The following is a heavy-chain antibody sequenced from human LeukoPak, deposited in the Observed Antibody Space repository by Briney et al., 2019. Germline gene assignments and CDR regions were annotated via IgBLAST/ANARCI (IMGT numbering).Heavy chain of an antibody. CDR2: IMPIFGTA. Sequence: SVKVSCKATGGSFSSYAISWVREAPGQGLEWMGGIMPIFGTANYAQKFQGRVTTTTDESTSTAYMELSSLRSEDTAVYYCARAGAAAGSFPDYWGQGTLVTVSS. CDR3: ARAGAAAGSFPDY. J-gene: IGHJ4*02. CDR1: GGSFSSYA. D-gene: IGHD6-13*01. V-gene: IGHV1-69*05.